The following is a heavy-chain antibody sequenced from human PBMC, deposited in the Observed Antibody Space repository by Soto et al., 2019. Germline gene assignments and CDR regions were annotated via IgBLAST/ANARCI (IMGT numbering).Heavy chain of an antibody. CDR3: ARDYRKPSWNSNHYHMDV. CDR2: ISSSSSYI. Sequence: EVQLVESGGGLVKPGGSLRLSCAASGFTFSSYSMNWVRQAPGKGLEWVSSISSSSSYIYYADSVKGRFTISRDNAKNSLYLQMNSLRAEDTAVYYCARDYRKPSWNSNHYHMDVWGKGTTVTVSS. D-gene: IGHD1-7*01. V-gene: IGHV3-21*01. J-gene: IGHJ6*03. CDR1: GFTFSSYS.